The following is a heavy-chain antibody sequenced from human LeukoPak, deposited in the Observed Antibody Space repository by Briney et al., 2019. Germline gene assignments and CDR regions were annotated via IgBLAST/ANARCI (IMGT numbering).Heavy chain of an antibody. CDR2: IYQSGIT. Sequence: SETLSLTCGVSGDSISSGNYWNWVRQPPGKGLEGIGDIYQSGITNYNPSLKSRVTMSVDKSKNEFSLKLDSVTAADTAVYYCARDPRPRGGWFYFDYWGQGILVTVSS. CDR1: GDSISSGNY. V-gene: IGHV4-4*02. CDR3: ARDPRPRGGWFYFDY. J-gene: IGHJ4*02. D-gene: IGHD6-19*01.